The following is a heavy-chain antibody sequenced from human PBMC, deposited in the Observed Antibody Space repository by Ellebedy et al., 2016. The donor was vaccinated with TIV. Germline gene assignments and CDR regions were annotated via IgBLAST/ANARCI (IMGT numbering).Heavy chain of an antibody. Sequence: AASVKVSCKASGYTFTSYYIHWLRQAPGQGLEWMGIMNANDGGTTYAQKFQGRVTMTRDTSTPTVYMELTSLRFEDTAVYYCARAAAMTKVSSPSAYWGQGTLVTVSS. V-gene: IGHV1-46*01. J-gene: IGHJ4*02. CDR2: MNANDGGT. CDR3: ARAAAMTKVSSPSAY. CDR1: GYTFTSYY. D-gene: IGHD4-17*01.